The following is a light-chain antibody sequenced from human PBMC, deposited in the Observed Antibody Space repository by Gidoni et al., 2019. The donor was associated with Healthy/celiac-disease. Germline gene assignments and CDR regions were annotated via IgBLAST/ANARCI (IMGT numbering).Light chain of an antibody. CDR3: QQLNSYPRGFT. Sequence: IQLTQSPSSLSASVGDRVTITCRASQGISSYLAWYQQKPGKAPKLLIYAASTLQSGVPSRFSGSGSVTDFTLTISSLQPEDFATYYCQQLNSYPRGFTFXPXTKVDIK. J-gene: IGKJ3*01. CDR1: QGISSY. V-gene: IGKV1-9*01. CDR2: AAS.